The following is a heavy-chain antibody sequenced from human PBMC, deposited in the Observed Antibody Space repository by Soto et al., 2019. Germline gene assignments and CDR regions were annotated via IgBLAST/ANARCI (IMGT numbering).Heavy chain of an antibody. J-gene: IGHJ6*02. CDR2: IIPFFGTT. Sequence: QVQLVQSGAEVKKPGSSVKISCGTSGGTLIDYAISWVRQAPGQGLEWMGGIIPFFGTTTYAQSFQGGVTISADTPGDVNLELRSLRSEDTAVYFCVAYPLVRGVVRGMGFWGQGTTITVSS. CDR1: GGTLIDYA. CDR3: VAYPLVRGVVRGMGF. V-gene: IGHV1-69*06. D-gene: IGHD3-10*01.